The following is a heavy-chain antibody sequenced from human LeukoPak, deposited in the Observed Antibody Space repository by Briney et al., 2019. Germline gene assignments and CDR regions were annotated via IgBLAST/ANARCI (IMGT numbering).Heavy chain of an antibody. CDR2: INHSGST. CDR3: ARGRFDTAMVDYFDY. D-gene: IGHD5-18*01. V-gene: IGHV4-34*01. Sequence: SETLSLTCAVYGGSFSGYYWSWIRQPPGKGLEWIGEINHSGSTNYNPSLKSRVTISVDTSKNQFSLKLSSVTAADTAVYYCARGRFDTAMVDYFDYWGQGTLVTVSS. J-gene: IGHJ4*02. CDR1: GGSFSGYY.